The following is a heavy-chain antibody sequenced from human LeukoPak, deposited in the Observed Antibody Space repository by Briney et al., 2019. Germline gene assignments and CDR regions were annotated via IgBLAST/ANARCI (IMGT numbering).Heavy chain of an antibody. J-gene: IGHJ4*02. V-gene: IGHV3-74*03. CDR1: GFTFRNHW. CDR3: ARDQRVTGRPDIDY. Sequence: GGSLRLSCAASGFTFRNHWMHWVRQTPGKGLVWVSRISSDGGSTTYADSVKGRFTISRDNAKNTLYLQMNNLRAEDTAMYYCARDQRVTGRPDIDYWGQGTLVIVSS. D-gene: IGHD6-6*01. CDR2: ISSDGGST.